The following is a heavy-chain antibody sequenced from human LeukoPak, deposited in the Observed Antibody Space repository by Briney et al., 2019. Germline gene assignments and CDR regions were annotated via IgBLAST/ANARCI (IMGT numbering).Heavy chain of an antibody. CDR2: ISSSGSTI. J-gene: IGHJ6*04. CDR1: GFTFCSTI. Sequence: PGGALRLSPAASGFTFCSTIMNSGPHAPGEGLWRVSYISSSGSTIYYADSVKGRFTISRDNAKNSLYLQMNSLRAEDTAVYYCAELGITMIGGVWGKGTTVTISS. V-gene: IGHV3-48*04. D-gene: IGHD3-10*02. CDR3: AELGITMIGGV.